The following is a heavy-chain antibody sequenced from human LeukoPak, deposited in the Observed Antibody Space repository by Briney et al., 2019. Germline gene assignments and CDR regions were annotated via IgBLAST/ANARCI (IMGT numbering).Heavy chain of an antibody. J-gene: IGHJ4*02. CDR3: ARLQDIVVVPAAIGGGVFSY. CDR2: ISGSGGST. V-gene: IGHV3-23*01. Sequence: PGGSLRLSCAASGFTFSSYVMSWVRQAPGKGLEWVSAISGSGGSTYYADSVKGRFTISRDNSKNTLYLQMNSLRAEDTAVYYCARLQDIVVVPAAIGGGVFSYWGQGTLVTVSS. CDR1: GFTFSSYV. D-gene: IGHD2-2*02.